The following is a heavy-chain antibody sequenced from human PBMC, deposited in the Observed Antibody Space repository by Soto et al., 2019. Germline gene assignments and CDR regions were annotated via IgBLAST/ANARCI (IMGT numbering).Heavy chain of an antibody. V-gene: IGHV5-51*01. Sequence: GESLKISCKGSGYSFTSYWIGWVRQMPGKGLEWMGIIYPGDSDTRYSPSFQGQVTISADKSISTAYLQWSSLKASDTAMYYCARQAPRYYYGSGSYYNVVSSVDYWGQGTLVTVSS. CDR1: GYSFTSYW. D-gene: IGHD3-10*01. CDR3: ARQAPRYYYGSGSYYNVVSSVDY. J-gene: IGHJ4*02. CDR2: IYPGDSDT.